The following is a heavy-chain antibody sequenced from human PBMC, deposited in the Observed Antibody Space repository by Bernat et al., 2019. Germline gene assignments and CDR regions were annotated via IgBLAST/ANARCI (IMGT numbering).Heavy chain of an antibody. J-gene: IGHJ3*02. CDR1: GGTFSSYA. Sequence: QVQLVQSGAEGKKPGSSVKVSCKASGGTFSSYAISGVRQAPGQGLEWMGGCDPIFGPANYAQKFQGRVTVTADKSKSTAYMELSSLGSMDTAVYYCARDSERDDDFAIWGQGTLVTVSS. CDR3: ARDSERDDDFAI. V-gene: IGHV1-69*06. CDR2: CDPIFGPA. D-gene: IGHD1-26*01.